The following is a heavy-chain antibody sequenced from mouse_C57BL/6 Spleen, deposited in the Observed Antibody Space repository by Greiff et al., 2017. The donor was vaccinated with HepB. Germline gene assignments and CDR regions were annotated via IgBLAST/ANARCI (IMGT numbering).Heavy chain of an antibody. CDR1: GYTLTSYW. CDR3: ARYDGYCLNYAMDY. Sequence: QVQLQQPGAELVKPGASVKLSCKASGYTLTSYWMHWVKQRPGQGLEWIGMIHPNSGSTNYNEKFKSKATLTVDKSSSAAYRQLSGLTSEDSSVYYCARYDGYCLNYAMDYWGQGNSVTVSS. D-gene: IGHD2-3*01. J-gene: IGHJ4*01. CDR2: IHPNSGST. V-gene: IGHV1-64*01.